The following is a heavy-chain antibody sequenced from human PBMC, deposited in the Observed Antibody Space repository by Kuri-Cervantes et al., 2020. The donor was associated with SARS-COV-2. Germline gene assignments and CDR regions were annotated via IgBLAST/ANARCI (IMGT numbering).Heavy chain of an antibody. J-gene: IGHJ4*02. CDR2: IRSKAYGGTT. Sequence: GGSLRLSCTASGFTFGDYAMSWFRQAPGKGLEWVGFIRSKAYGGTTEYAASVKGRFTISRDDSKSIAYLQMNSLKTEDTAVHYCTRENSIGWAGTRWGQGTLVTVSS. CDR1: GFTFGDYA. D-gene: IGHD3-10*01. V-gene: IGHV3-49*03. CDR3: TRENSIGWAGTR.